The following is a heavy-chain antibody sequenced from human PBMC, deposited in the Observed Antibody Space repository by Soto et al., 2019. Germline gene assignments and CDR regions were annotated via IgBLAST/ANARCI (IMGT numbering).Heavy chain of an antibody. J-gene: IGHJ3*01. V-gene: IGHV3-53*01. D-gene: IGHD3-22*01. CDR3: ARDLYSSGYLFDAFDV. CDR1: AFTVSSKY. Sequence: GGSLRRSYAASAFTVSSKYRSRVRPAPEKGLEWVTGIYSGGSTFYGDSVKGRFTISRDSSKNTLYLQMNNLRAEDTAVYYCARDLYSSGYLFDAFDVWGQGIKVTVSS. CDR2: IYSGGST.